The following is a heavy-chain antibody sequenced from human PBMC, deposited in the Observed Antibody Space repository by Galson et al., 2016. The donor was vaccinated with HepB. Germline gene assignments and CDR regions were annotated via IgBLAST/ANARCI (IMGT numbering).Heavy chain of an antibody. CDR3: ARVVIKWDPKNYYYYYYMDV. Sequence: SLRLSCAASGFTFNTYAMHWVRQAPGRGLEWVAFISYNGINKYYADSVKGRFTISRDNSKKTLYLQMNRLKVEDTAVYYCARVVIKWDPKNYYYYYYMDVWGKGTTVTVSS. CDR1: GFTFNTYA. V-gene: IGHV3-30-3*01. CDR2: ISYNGINK. J-gene: IGHJ6*03. D-gene: IGHD1-26*01.